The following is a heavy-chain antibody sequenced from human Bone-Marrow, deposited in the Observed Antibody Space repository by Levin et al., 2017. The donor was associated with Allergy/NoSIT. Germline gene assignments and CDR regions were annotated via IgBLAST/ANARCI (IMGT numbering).Heavy chain of an antibody. V-gene: IGHV4-30-4*01. CDR3: ARAGSSLKQLALNGFDP. J-gene: IGHJ5*02. CDR1: GGSISNGAYY. CDR2: IYHTGNT. D-gene: IGHD6-6*01. Sequence: PSETLSLTCTVSGGSISNGAYYWTWIRQAPGKGLEWLGYIYHTGNTFYNPSLESRLNISVDSSKNQFSLKLTSVTAADTAVYFCARAGSSLKQLALNGFDPGGQGARVPVSS.